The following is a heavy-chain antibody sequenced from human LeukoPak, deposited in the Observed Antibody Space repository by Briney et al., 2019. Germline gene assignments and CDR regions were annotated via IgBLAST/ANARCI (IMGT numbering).Heavy chain of an antibody. J-gene: IGHJ6*02. CDR2: INPTGGST. Sequence: ASVKDSCKASGYTFTSYYMHWVRQAPGQGLEWMGIINPTGGSTTYAQKFQGRVTMTRNTSISTAYMELSSLRSEDTAVYYCARGAPARYFDWLSLYYYYGMDVWGQGTTVTVSS. D-gene: IGHD3-9*01. CDR3: ARGAPARYFDWLSLYYYYGMDV. V-gene: IGHV1-46*01. CDR1: GYTFTSYY.